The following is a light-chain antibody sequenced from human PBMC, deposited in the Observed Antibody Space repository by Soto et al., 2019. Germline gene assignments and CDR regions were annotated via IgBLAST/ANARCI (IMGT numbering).Light chain of an antibody. CDR1: SSDVGGYKY. CDR2: DVS. V-gene: IGLV2-14*01. Sequence: QSVLTQPASVSGSPGQSITISCTGTSSDVGGYKYVSWYQQYPGKAPKLMMYDVSNRPSGVSNRFSGSKSGNTASLTISGLQAEDEADYYCSSYISSSTPYVFXTGTKVTVL. CDR3: SSYISSSTPYV. J-gene: IGLJ1*01.